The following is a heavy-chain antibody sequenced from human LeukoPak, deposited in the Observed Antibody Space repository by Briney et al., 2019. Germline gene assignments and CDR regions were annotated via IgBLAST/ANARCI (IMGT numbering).Heavy chain of an antibody. CDR2: VYYSGRA. J-gene: IGHJ4*02. V-gene: IGHV4-59*01. CDR1: GGSISDYY. CDR3: ARTNPSFDY. Sequence: SETLFLTCTVPGGSISDYYWSWIRQPPGKGLEWIGPVYYSGRANYNPSLQSRVTISVDTSKNQFSLKLTSVTAADTAVYYCARTNPSFDYGGQGTLVTVSS.